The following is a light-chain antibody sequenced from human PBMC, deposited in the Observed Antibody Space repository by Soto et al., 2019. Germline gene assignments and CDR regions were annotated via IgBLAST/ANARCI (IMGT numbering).Light chain of an antibody. Sequence: QSALTQPRSASGSPGQSVTISCTGTSSDVGGYNYVSWYQQHPGKAPKLIIYDVSKRPSGVPDRFPGSKSGNTASLTISGLQAEDEADYYCCSYAGSYTWVFGTGTKLTVL. CDR3: CSYAGSYTWV. J-gene: IGLJ1*01. CDR1: SSDVGGYNY. CDR2: DVS. V-gene: IGLV2-11*01.